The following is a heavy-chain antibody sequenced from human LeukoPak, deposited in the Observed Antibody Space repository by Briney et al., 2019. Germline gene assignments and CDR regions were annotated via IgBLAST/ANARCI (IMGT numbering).Heavy chain of an antibody. J-gene: IGHJ4*02. D-gene: IGHD6-13*01. Sequence: GGSLRLSCAASGFTFSDYYMSWIRQAPGKRPEWVSYISSSGSTIYYADSVKGRFTISRDNAKNSLYLQMNSLRAEDTAVYYCARPIAAAGPTPFDYWGQGTLVTVSS. V-gene: IGHV3-11*01. CDR1: GFTFSDYY. CDR2: ISSSGSTI. CDR3: ARPIAAAGPTPFDY.